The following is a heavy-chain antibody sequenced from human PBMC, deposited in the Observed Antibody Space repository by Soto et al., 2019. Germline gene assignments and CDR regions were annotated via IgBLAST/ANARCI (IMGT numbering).Heavy chain of an antibody. CDR2: INPNSGGT. Sequence: ASCKASGYTFTGYYMHWVRQAPGQGLEWMGWINPNSGGTNYAQKFQGRVTMTRDTSISTAYMELSRLRSDDTAVYYCARLPEVWFGEPGGHWGQGTLVTVSS. CDR3: ARLPEVWFGEPGGH. D-gene: IGHD3-10*01. J-gene: IGHJ4*02. CDR1: GYTFTGYY. V-gene: IGHV1-2*02.